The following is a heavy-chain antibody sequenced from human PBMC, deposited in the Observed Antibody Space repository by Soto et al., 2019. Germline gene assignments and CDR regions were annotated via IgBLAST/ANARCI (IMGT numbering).Heavy chain of an antibody. CDR2: ISYDGSNK. D-gene: IGHD3-3*01. J-gene: IGHJ4*02. Sequence: GGSLRLSCAASGFTFSSYGMHWVRQAPGKGLEWVAVISYDGSNKYYADSVKGRFTISRDNSKNTLYLQMNSLRAEDTAVYYGAKERRRFLDYWGQGTLVTVSS. CDR3: AKERRRFLDY. V-gene: IGHV3-30*18. CDR1: GFTFSSYG.